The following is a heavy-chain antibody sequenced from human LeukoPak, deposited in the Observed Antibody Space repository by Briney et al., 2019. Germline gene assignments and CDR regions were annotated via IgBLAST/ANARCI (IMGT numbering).Heavy chain of an antibody. CDR1: GFTFSSYA. Sequence: GSLRLSCAASGFTFSSYAMSWVRQAPGKGLEWVSAISGSGGSTYYADSVKGRFTISRDNSKNTLYLQMNSLRAEDTAVYYCAKGALGYCSGGSCRGGDYWGQGTLVTVSS. CDR3: AKGALGYCSGGSCRGGDY. J-gene: IGHJ4*02. D-gene: IGHD2-15*01. CDR2: ISGSGGST. V-gene: IGHV3-23*01.